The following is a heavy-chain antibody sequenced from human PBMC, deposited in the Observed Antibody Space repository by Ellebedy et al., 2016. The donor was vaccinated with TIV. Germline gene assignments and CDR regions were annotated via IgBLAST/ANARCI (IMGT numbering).Heavy chain of an antibody. V-gene: IGHV3-30-3*01. CDR3: ASPSYDSSGYYYDYFDY. D-gene: IGHD3-22*01. CDR1: GFTFSSYA. CDR2: ISYDGSNK. J-gene: IGHJ4*02. Sequence: GESLKISCAASGFTFSSYAMHWVRQAPGKGLEWVAVISYDGSNKYYADSVKGRFTIPRDNSKNTLYLQMNSLRAEDTAVYYCASPSYDSSGYYYDYFDYWGQGTLVTVSS.